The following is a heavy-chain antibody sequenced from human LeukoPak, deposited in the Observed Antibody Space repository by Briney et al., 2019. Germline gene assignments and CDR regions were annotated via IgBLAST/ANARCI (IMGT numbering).Heavy chain of an antibody. J-gene: IGHJ4*02. V-gene: IGHV4-4*07. CDR2: IYTSGST. Sequence: SETLSLTCTVSGGSISSYYWSWIRQPAGKGLEWIGRIYTSGSTNYNPSLKSRVTMSVDTSKNQFSLKLSSVTAADTAVYYCAGTIFGVVISDSFDYWGQGTLVTVSS. D-gene: IGHD3-3*01. CDR3: AGTIFGVVISDSFDY. CDR1: GGSISSYY.